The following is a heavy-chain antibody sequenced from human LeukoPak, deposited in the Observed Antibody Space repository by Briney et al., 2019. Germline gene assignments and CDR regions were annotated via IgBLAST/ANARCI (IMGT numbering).Heavy chain of an antibody. D-gene: IGHD2-2*02. CDR3: ARDQCSSTSCYIFYYYYGMDV. J-gene: IGHJ6*02. CDR1: GFTFSSYW. CDR2: IKQDGSEK. Sequence: GGSLRLSCAASGFTFSSYWMSWVRQAPGKGLEWVASIKQDGSEKYYVDSVKGRFTISRDNAKNSLYLQMNSLRAEDTAVYYCARDQCSSTSCYIFYYYYGMDVWGQGTTVTVSS. V-gene: IGHV3-7*01.